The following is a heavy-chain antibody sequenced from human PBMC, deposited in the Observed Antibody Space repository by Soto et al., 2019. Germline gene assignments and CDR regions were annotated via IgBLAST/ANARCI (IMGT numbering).Heavy chain of an antibody. CDR1: GYKFISHS. D-gene: IGHD6-19*01. CDR2: ISAYNGNT. Sequence: QIQLVQSGGEVKKPGASVKVSCKSSGYKFISHSITWVRQAPGQGLEWMGRISAYNGNTNYAQKFQGRVTIIADESTTTAYMELSSLRSEDTAVYYCAMIDYSSGSDYWGQGTLVTVSS. CDR3: AMIDYSSGSDY. V-gene: IGHV1-18*01. J-gene: IGHJ4*02.